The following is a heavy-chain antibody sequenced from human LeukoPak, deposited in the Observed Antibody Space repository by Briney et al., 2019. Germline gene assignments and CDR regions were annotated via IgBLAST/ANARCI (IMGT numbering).Heavy chain of an antibody. V-gene: IGHV4-39*01. D-gene: IGHD3-22*01. Sequence: SETLSLTCTVSGGSISSSSYYWGWIRQPPGKGLEWIGSTYYSGSTYYNPSLKSRVTISVDTSKNQFSLKLSSVTAADTAVYYCVSLYYYDSSGYPRSFDWGQGTLVTVSS. CDR3: VSLYYYDSSGYPRSFD. J-gene: IGHJ4*02. CDR1: GGSISSSSYY. CDR2: TYYSGST.